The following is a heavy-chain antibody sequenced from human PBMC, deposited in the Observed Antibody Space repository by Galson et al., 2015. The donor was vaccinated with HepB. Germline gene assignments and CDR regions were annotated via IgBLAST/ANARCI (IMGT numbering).Heavy chain of an antibody. V-gene: IGHV1-18*01. CDR1: GYTFTSYG. Sequence: SVKVSCKASGYTFTSYGISWVRQAPGQGLEWMGWISAYNGNTNYAQKLQGRVTMTTDTSTSTAYMELRSLRSDDTAVYYCARDLIGSGSYYYYYGMDVWGQGTTVTVSS. CDR3: ARDLIGSGSYYYYYGMDV. D-gene: IGHD3-10*01. CDR2: ISAYNGNT. J-gene: IGHJ6*02.